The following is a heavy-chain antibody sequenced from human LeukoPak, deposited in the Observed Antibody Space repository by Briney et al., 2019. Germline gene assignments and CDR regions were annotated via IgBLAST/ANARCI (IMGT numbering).Heavy chain of an antibody. Sequence: GGSLRLSCAASGFTFSSYAMTWVRQAPGKGLEWLANILPDGSQKYYVDSVKGRFTISRDNPKNSLYLQINNLKAEDTAVYYCGRLAHNAWYAIDFWGQGALVTVSS. CDR2: ILPDGSQK. J-gene: IGHJ4*02. D-gene: IGHD6-13*01. CDR3: GRLAHNAWYAIDF. CDR1: GFTFSSYA. V-gene: IGHV3-7*01.